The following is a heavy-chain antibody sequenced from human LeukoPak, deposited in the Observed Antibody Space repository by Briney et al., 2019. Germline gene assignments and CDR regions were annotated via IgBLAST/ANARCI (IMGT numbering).Heavy chain of an antibody. D-gene: IGHD6-19*01. CDR1: GFTFSSYT. V-gene: IGHV3-21*01. CDR3: ARDRDSSGLHDY. Sequence: GGSLRLSCAASGFTFSSYTMNWVRQAPGKGLEWVSSISSSSSYIYYADSVKGRFTISRDNAKNSLYLQMNGLRAEDTAVYYCARDRDSSGLHDYWGQGTLVTVSS. J-gene: IGHJ4*02. CDR2: ISSSSSYI.